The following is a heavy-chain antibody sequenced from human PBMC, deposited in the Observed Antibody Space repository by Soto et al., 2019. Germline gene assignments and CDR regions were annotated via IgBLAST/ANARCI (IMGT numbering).Heavy chain of an antibody. CDR1: GASMSDYH. CDR2: LHSSGFA. J-gene: IGHJ4*02. D-gene: IGHD1-26*01. V-gene: IGHV4-59*01. CDR3: ARSGHTFVGAV. Sequence: QVQLQESGPGLVRPSETLSLTCTVSGASMSDYHGSWIRQSPGKGLEHIGYLHSSGFAEYNPSLKSRFTMSMDMSKNQFSLKLSFVTAADTAIYYCARSGHTFVGAVWGQGILVTVSS.